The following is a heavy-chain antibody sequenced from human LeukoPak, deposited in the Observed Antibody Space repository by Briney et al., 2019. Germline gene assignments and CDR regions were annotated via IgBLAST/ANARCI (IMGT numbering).Heavy chain of an antibody. CDR3: ARDGHGAVVVAATDDAFDI. D-gene: IGHD2-15*01. J-gene: IGHJ3*02. V-gene: IGHV1-18*01. Sequence: ASVKVSCKASGYTFTSYGISWVRQAPGQGLEWMGWISAYNGNTNYAQKLQGRVTMTTDTSTSTAYMELRSLRSDDTAVYYCARDGHGAVVVAATDDAFDIWGQGTMVTVSS. CDR1: GYTFTSYG. CDR2: ISAYNGNT.